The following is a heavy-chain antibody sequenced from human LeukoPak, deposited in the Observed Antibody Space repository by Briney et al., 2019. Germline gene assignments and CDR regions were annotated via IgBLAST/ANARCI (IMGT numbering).Heavy chain of an antibody. CDR3: ARDAYKYYYDSSGYSANAFDI. J-gene: IGHJ3*02. Sequence: ASVKVSCKASGYTFTSYYMHWVRQAPGQGLEWMGIINPSGGSTSYAQKFQGRVTMTRDTSTSTVYIELSSLRSEDTAVYYCARDAYKYYYDSSGYSANAFDIWGQGTMVTVSS. CDR1: GYTFTSYY. CDR2: INPSGGST. V-gene: IGHV1-46*01. D-gene: IGHD3-22*01.